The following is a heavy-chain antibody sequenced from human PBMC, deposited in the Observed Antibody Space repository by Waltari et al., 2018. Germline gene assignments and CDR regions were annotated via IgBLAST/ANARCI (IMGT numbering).Heavy chain of an antibody. CDR1: GGTFSSYA. V-gene: IGHV1-69*05. D-gene: IGHD5-12*01. J-gene: IGHJ4*02. CDR2: IIPIFGTA. Sequence: QVQLVQSGAEVKKPGSSVKVSCKASGGTFSSYAISWVRQAPGQGLEWMGGIIPIFGTANYAQKFQGRVTITTDESTSTAYMELSSLRSEATAVYYCASVARAVYYFDYWGQGTLVTVSS. CDR3: ASVARAVYYFDY.